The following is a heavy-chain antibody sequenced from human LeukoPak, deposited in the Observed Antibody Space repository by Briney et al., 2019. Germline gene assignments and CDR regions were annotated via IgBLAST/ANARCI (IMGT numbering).Heavy chain of an antibody. CDR1: GGSISSYY. Sequence: SETLSLTCTVSGGSISSYYWSWIRQPAGKGLEWIGRISTSGSTNYNPSLKSRVTLSVDTSKNQFSLKLSSVTAADMAVYYCARDRGYYYYYMDVWGKGTTVTVSS. CDR2: ISTSGST. J-gene: IGHJ6*03. V-gene: IGHV4-4*07. CDR3: ARDRGYYYYYMDV.